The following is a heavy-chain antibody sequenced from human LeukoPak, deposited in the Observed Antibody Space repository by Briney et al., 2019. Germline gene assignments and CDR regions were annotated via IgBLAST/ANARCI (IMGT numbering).Heavy chain of an antibody. J-gene: IGHJ4*02. CDR2: ISDTGGST. D-gene: IGHD2-8*01. CDR1: GFTFSSYA. CDR3: AKDTSIGRSCTNAVCSPFYY. V-gene: IGHV3-23*01. Sequence: GGSLRLSCAASGFTFSSYAMTWVRQAPGKRLEWVSAISDTGGSTYDADSVKGRFTISRDNSKNTLYLQMNSLRAEDTAVYYCAKDTSIGRSCTNAVCSPFYYRGQGTLVTVSS.